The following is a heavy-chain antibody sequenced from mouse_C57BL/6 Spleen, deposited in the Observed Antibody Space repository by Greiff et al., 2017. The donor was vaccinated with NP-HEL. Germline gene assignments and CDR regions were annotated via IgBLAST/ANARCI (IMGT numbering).Heavy chain of an antibody. J-gene: IGHJ1*03. V-gene: IGHV14-3*01. CDR1: GFTIKNTY. D-gene: IGHD1-1*01. CDR2: IDPANGNT. Sequence: EVQLQQSVAELVRPGASVKLSCTASGFTIKNTYMHWVKQRPEQGLEWIGRIDPANGNTKYAPKFQGKATITEDPSTNTAYLQLSSLTSEDTAIYYCATYYYGSSSHWYFEGWGTGTTVTVSS. CDR3: ATYYYGSSSHWYFEG.